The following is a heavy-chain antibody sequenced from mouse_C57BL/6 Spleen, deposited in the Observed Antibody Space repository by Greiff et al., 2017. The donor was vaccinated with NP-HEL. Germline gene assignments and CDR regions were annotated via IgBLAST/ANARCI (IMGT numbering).Heavy chain of an antibody. J-gene: IGHJ4*01. V-gene: IGHV1-82*01. D-gene: IGHD1-1*01. CDR2: IYPGDGDT. CDR1: GYAFSSSW. CDR3: ATNYDGSSYVGAMDY. Sequence: QVQLKESGPELVKPGASVKISCKASGYAFSSSWMNWVKQRPGKGLEWIGRIYPGDGDTNYNGKFKGKATLTADKSSSTAYMQLSSLTSEDSAVYFCATNYDGSSYVGAMDYWGQGTSVTVSS.